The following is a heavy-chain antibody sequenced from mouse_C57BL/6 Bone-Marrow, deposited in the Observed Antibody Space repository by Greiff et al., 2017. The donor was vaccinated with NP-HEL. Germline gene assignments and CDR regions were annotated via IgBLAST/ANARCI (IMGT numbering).Heavy chain of an antibody. J-gene: IGHJ3*01. CDR2: ILPGSGST. Sequence: VQLQQSGAELMKPGASVKLSCKATGYTFTGYWIEWVKQRPGHGLEWIGEILPGSGSTNYNEKFKGKATFTADKSSNTAYMQLSSLTTEDSAIYYCARRGYDYDGPRPGFAYWGQGTLVTVSA. CDR3: ARRGYDYDGPRPGFAY. V-gene: IGHV1-9*01. CDR1: GYTFTGYW. D-gene: IGHD2-4*01.